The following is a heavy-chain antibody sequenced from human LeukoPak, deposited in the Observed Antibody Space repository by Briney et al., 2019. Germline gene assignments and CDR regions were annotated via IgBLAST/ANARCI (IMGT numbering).Heavy chain of an antibody. CDR1: GFTFSSYS. J-gene: IGHJ3*02. CDR2: ISSSSSYI. CDR3: ARPLDYGLAYDAFDI. Sequence: NAGGSLRLSCAASGFTFSSYSMNWVRQAPGKGLEWVSSISSSSSYIYYADSVKGRFTISRDNAKNSLYLQMNSLRAEDTAVYYCARPLDYGLAYDAFDIWGQGTMVTVSS. V-gene: IGHV3-21*01. D-gene: IGHD4-17*01.